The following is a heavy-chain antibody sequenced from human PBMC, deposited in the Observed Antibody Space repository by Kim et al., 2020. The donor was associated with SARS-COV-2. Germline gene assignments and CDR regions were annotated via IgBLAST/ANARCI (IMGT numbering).Heavy chain of an antibody. J-gene: IGHJ4*02. D-gene: IGHD3-22*01. CDR3: ARRFGYDSSGYYGD. Sequence: PSPKGRVTISVDTSKNQFSLKLSSVTAADTAVYYCARRFGYDSSGYYGDWGQGTLVTVSS. V-gene: IGHV4-39*01.